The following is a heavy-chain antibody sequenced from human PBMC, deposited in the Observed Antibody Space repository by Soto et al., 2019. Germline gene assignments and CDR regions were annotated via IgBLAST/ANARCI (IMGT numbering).Heavy chain of an antibody. V-gene: IGHV1-3*01. D-gene: IGHD3-10*01. CDR1: GHTFTSYA. CDR3: ARDSPMGVAFDI. Sequence: ASVKVSCKASGHTFTSYAMHWVRQAPGQRLEWMGWINAGNGNTKYSQKFQGRVTITRDTSASTAYMELSSLRSEDTAVYYCARDSPMGVAFDIWGQGTMVTVSS. CDR2: INAGNGNT. J-gene: IGHJ3*02.